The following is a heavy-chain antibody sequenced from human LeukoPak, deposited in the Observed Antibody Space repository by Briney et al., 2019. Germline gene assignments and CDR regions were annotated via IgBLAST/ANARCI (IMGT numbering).Heavy chain of an antibody. V-gene: IGHV3-23*01. D-gene: IGHD4-23*01. Sequence: GGSLRLSCATAGFTFSGYAMSWVRQAPGKGLEWVSGLSNSGGSTYYADSVKGRFTISRDNSKNTLYLQMNSLRAEDTSVYYCAKDGIAGADNSHFDNWGQGTLVTVSS. CDR1: GFTFSGYA. J-gene: IGHJ4*02. CDR2: LSNSGGST. CDR3: AKDGIAGADNSHFDN.